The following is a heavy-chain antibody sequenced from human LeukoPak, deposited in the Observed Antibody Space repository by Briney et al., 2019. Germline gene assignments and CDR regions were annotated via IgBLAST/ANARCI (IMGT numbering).Heavy chain of an antibody. J-gene: IGHJ6*03. CDR1: GGSISSYY. CDR2: IHYSGST. D-gene: IGHD5-12*01. Sequence: ASETLSLTCTVSGGSISSYYWSWIRQPPGKGLEWIGYIHYSGSTHYNTSLKSRVTISVDTSKTQVSLKLRSVTAADTAVYYCARTTEGYAGGPGYSYYYYMDVWGKGTTVTISS. CDR3: ARTTEGYAGGPGYSYYYYMDV. V-gene: IGHV4-59*01.